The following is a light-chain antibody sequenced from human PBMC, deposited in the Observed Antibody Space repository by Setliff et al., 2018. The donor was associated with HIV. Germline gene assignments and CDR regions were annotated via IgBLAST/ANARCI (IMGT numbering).Light chain of an antibody. V-gene: IGLV1-40*01. CDR2: DNN. CDR3: QSYDSSLSAWV. CDR1: MSNIGAHYN. Sequence: ALTQPPSVSGAPGQRVTISCSGSMSNIGAHYNVHWYQQLPGAAPKLFIYDNNNRPSGVPERFSGSKSGTSASLAITGLQAEDEADYYCQSYDSSLSAWVFGGGTKVTVL. J-gene: IGLJ3*02.